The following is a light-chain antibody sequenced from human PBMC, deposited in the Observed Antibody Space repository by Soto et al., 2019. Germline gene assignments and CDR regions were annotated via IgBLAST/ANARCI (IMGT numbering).Light chain of an antibody. J-gene: IGKJ1*01. Sequence: EIVMTQSPATLSVSPGERATLSCRASQSVGTYLAWYQQKPGQAPRLLIYGASTRAAGISSRFSGGGSGTEFTLPISSLQSEDFAIYYCQQYNDWPRTFGHGTKVGI. CDR1: QSVGTY. CDR3: QQYNDWPRT. CDR2: GAS. V-gene: IGKV3-15*01.